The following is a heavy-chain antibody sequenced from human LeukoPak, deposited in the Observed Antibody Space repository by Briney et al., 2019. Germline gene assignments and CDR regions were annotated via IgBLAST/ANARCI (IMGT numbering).Heavy chain of an antibody. Sequence: SETLSLTCTVSGGSISTYYWSWIRQPPGKGLEWIGHIYNSGSTNYSPSLKSRVTISVDTSKNQFSLKLSSVTAADTAMYYCARFKRADGWSYFDYWGLGTLVTVSS. J-gene: IGHJ4*02. V-gene: IGHV4-59*01. D-gene: IGHD6-19*01. CDR3: ARFKRADGWSYFDY. CDR2: IYNSGST. CDR1: GGSISTYY.